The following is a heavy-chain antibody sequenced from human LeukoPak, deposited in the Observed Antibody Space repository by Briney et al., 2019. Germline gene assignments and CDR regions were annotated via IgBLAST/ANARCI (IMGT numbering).Heavy chain of an antibody. Sequence: ASVKVSCKASGYTFTGYYMHWVRQAPGQGLEWMGWINPNSGGTNYAQKFQGRVTMTRATSISTAYMELSRLRFDDTAVYYCARDREPAAIRRGSAGYRFDPWGQGTLVTVSS. D-gene: IGHD2-2*01. J-gene: IGHJ5*02. V-gene: IGHV1-2*02. CDR3: ARDREPAAIRRGSAGYRFDP. CDR2: INPNSGGT. CDR1: GYTFTGYY.